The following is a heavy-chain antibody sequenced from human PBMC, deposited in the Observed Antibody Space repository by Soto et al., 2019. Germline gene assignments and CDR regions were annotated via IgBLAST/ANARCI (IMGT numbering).Heavy chain of an antibody. CDR1: GYAISNGYY. CDR2: SHQSGIT. Sequence: PSETLSLTCAVSGYAISNGYYWGWVRQPPGKGLEWIGDSHQSGITHHSPSLKGRVITSMLTSKNQFSLDLISVTAADTAVYYCVRTVAVAGTNVPDYFDHWGQGXQVTVYS. J-gene: IGHJ4*02. V-gene: IGHV4-38-2*01. CDR3: VRTVAVAGTNVPDYFDH. D-gene: IGHD6-19*01.